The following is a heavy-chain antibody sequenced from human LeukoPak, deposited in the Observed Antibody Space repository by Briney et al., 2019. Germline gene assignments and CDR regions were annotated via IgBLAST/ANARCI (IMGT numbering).Heavy chain of an antibody. CDR3: ARDRDRAEVYFDY. Sequence: PGGSLRLPCTASGFTFSDYGMHWVRQAPGKGLEWVAIICHGGYNKYYADSVRGRFTISRDNSKNTLYLQMNNLRAEDTAVYYCARDRDRAEVYFDYWGQGTLATLSS. CDR2: ICHGGYNK. D-gene: IGHD1-14*01. J-gene: IGHJ4*02. V-gene: IGHV3-33*01. CDR1: GFTFSDYG.